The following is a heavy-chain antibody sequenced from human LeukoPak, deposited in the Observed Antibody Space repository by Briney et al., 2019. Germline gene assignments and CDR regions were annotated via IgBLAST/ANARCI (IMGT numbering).Heavy chain of an antibody. CDR3: AKANSPDYYGSGSYYNILSFDY. J-gene: IGHJ4*02. Sequence: PGGSLRLSCAASGFTFDDYAMHWVRQAPGKGLEWVSGISWNSGSIGYADSVKGRFTISRDNAKNSLYLQMNSLRAEDTALYYCAKANSPDYYGSGSYYNILSFDYWGQGTLVTVSS. D-gene: IGHD3-10*01. V-gene: IGHV3-9*01. CDR2: ISWNSGSI. CDR1: GFTFDDYA.